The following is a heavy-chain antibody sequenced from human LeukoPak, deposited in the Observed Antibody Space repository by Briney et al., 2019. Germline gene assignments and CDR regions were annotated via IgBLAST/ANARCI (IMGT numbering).Heavy chain of an antibody. D-gene: IGHD2-2*03. CDR2: ISTSGST. J-gene: IGHJ4*02. V-gene: IGHV4-61*02. CDR1: GGSISSGSNY. CDR3: ARMDIPTLPAFDY. Sequence: PSETLSLTCTVSGGSISSGSNYWSWIRQPAGKGLEWIGRISTSGSTNYNPSLKSRVTMSVDTSKNQFSLNLSSVTAADTAVYYCARMDIPTLPAFDYWGQGTLVTVSS.